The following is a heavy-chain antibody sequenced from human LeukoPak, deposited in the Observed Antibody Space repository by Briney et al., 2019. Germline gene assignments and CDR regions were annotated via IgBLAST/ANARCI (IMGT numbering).Heavy chain of an antibody. CDR1: GGSLSSYY. J-gene: IGHJ5*02. CDR3: ARGDGSTMIRGVSRYGWLDP. V-gene: IGHV4-4*07. D-gene: IGHD3-10*01. CDR2: IFTTGST. Sequence: NPSETLFLTCSVSGGSLSSYYWTWIRQPAGKGLEWIGRIFTTGSTNYNPSLMSRVTMSVDTSKNQFSLKMRSVTAADTAVYYCARGDGSTMIRGVSRYGWLDPWGQGTLVTVSS.